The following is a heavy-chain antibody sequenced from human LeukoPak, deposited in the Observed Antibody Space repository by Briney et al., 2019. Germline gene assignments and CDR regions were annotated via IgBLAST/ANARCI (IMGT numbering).Heavy chain of an antibody. CDR3: ARRYCSGTSCPLTFDY. V-gene: IGHV3-74*01. CDR2: IKSDGITT. CDR1: GFTFSSHW. Sequence: GGSLRLSCAASGFTFSSHWMHWVRQAPGKGLVWVSRIKSDGITTNYADFVRGRFTISRDNAKNSLYLQMNSLRAEDTAVYYCARRYCSGTSCPLTFDYWGLGTLVTVSS. D-gene: IGHD2-2*01. J-gene: IGHJ4*02.